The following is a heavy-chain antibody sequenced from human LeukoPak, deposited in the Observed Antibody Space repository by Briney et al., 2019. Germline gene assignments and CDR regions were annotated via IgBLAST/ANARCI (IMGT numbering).Heavy chain of an antibody. CDR3: ARDKGDNSGWDY. CDR1: GFTFSSYE. Sequence: GGSLRLSCAASGFTFSSYEMNWVRQAAGKGLEWVSHISSSGTKIYSADSVKGRFTISRDNAKNSLYLQMSSLRAEDTAVYYCARDKGDNSGWDYWGQGILVTVSS. V-gene: IGHV3-48*03. J-gene: IGHJ4*02. CDR2: ISSSGTKI. D-gene: IGHD6-19*01.